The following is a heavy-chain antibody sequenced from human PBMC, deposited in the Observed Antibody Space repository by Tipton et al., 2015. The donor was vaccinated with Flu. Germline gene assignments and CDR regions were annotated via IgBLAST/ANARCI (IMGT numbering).Heavy chain of an antibody. J-gene: IGHJ4*02. D-gene: IGHD3-10*01. Sequence: SLRLSCAASGFSFGSYSMNWVRQAPGKGLEWVSCITSGSTFIDYADSVKGRLTVSRDNAKNSLYLQMNSLRAEDTAVYYCTTLSPSSPRGSETLGYWGQGTLVTVSS. CDR3: TTLSPSSPRGSETLGY. CDR2: ITSGSTFI. CDR1: GFSFGSYS. V-gene: IGHV3-21*01.